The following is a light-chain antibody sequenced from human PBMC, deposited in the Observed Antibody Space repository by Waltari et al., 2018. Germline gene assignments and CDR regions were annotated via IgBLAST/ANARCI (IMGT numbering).Light chain of an antibody. V-gene: IGLV2-14*01. Sequence: QSALTQPASVSGSPGQSITISCPGSSNDVGTYTYVSWYQQHPGKAPKLIIFEVRHRPSGVSNRFSASKSGNKASLTISGLQTEDEADYYCSSYTSSSTLVFGGGTKVTVL. CDR1: SNDVGTYTY. CDR3: SSYTSSSTLV. J-gene: IGLJ2*01. CDR2: EVR.